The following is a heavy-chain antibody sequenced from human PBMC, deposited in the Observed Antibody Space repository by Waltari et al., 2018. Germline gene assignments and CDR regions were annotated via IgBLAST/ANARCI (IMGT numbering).Heavy chain of an antibody. CDR2: IYHSGST. J-gene: IGHJ5*02. CDR1: GYSISSGYY. CDR3: ASKAEYSSSSFDP. D-gene: IGHD6-6*01. Sequence: QVQLQESGPGLVKPSETLSLTCAVSGYSISSGYYWGWIRQPPGKGLEWIGSIYHSGSTYYNPSLKSRVTIAVDTSKNQFSLKLSSVTAADTAVYYCASKAEYSSSSFDPWGQGTLVTVSS. V-gene: IGHV4-38-2*01.